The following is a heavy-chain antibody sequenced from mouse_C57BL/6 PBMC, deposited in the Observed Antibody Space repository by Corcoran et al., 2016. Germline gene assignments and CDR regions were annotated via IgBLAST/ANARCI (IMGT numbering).Heavy chain of an antibody. CDR3: APYYRGWFAY. Sequence: EVQLQQSGPELVKPGASVKIYCKDSGYTFTDYYMNWVKQNHGKSLEWIGNINPSNGGTNYNEKFKSKATLTVDKSSSTAYMQLSSLTSEDSAVYYCAPYYRGWFAYWGQGTLVTVSA. CDR2: INPSNGGT. V-gene: IGHV1-26*01. J-gene: IGHJ3*01. CDR1: GYTFTDYY. D-gene: IGHD2-12*01.